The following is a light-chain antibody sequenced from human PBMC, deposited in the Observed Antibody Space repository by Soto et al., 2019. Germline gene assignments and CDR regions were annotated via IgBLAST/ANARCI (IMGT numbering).Light chain of an antibody. CDR3: QQRSSWPPVHT. CDR1: QSVGRD. J-gene: IGKJ4*01. V-gene: IGKV3-11*01. CDR2: DAS. Sequence: EIVLTQSPVTLSLSPGERATLSCRASQSVGRDLAWYQHKPGQAPTLLIHDASDRATGIPARFSGSGSGTDFTLTVSSREAEDFAVYYCQQRSSWPPVHTFGGGTKVEIK.